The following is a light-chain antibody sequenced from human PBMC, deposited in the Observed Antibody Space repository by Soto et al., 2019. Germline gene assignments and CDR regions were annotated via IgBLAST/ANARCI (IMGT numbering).Light chain of an antibody. CDR3: SSYSSTSTLYV. CDR2: EVS. J-gene: IGLJ1*01. CDR1: SSDVGGYNY. V-gene: IGLV2-14*01. Sequence: QSVLTHPASVSGSPGQSITISCTGTSSDVGGYNYVSWYQHHPGKAPKLMIYEVSNRPSGVSNRFSGSKSGNTASLTISGLQAEDEADYHCSSYSSTSTLYVFGTGTKLTVL.